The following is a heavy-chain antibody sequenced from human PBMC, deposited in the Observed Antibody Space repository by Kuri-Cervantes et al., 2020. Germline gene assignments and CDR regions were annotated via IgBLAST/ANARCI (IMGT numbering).Heavy chain of an antibody. V-gene: IGHV2-70*20. Sequence: SGPTLVKPTQTLTLTCTFSGFSLSTSGMCVSWVRQPPGKALEWLALIDWDDDKSYSTSLKSRLTISKDTSKSQVVLTMTNMDPVDTATYYCARIRPRGYSYGYRAAFDIWGQGTMVTVSS. D-gene: IGHD5-18*01. J-gene: IGHJ3*02. CDR3: ARIRPRGYSYGYRAAFDI. CDR2: IDWDDDK. CDR1: GFSLSTSGMC.